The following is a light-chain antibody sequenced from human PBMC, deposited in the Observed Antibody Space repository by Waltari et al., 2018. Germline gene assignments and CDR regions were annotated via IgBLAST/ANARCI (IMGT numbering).Light chain of an antibody. CDR1: QSVLHSSNNKNY. CDR3: QQYFSAPWT. CDR2: WAI. J-gene: IGKJ1*01. Sequence: DIVMTQSPDYLAVSLGERAPINCKSSQSVLHSSNNKNYLAWYQQKPGQPPNLLIYWAISRDAGVPDRFSGSWSGTDFTLTISSLQAEDGAVYYCQQYFSAPWTFGQGTKVEIK. V-gene: IGKV4-1*01.